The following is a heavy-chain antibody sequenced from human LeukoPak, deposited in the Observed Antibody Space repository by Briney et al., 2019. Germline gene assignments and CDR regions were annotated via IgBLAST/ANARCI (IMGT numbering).Heavy chain of an antibody. CDR1: GGSISSSSYY. CDR2: INHSGST. D-gene: IGHD4-17*01. Sequence: SETLSLTCTVSGGSISSSSYYWSWIRQPPGKGLEWIGEINHSGSTNYNPSLKSRVTISVDTSKNQFSLKLSSVTAADTAVYYCARVGSYGDYVLDYWGQGTLVTVSS. CDR3: ARVGSYGDYVLDY. J-gene: IGHJ4*02. V-gene: IGHV4-39*07.